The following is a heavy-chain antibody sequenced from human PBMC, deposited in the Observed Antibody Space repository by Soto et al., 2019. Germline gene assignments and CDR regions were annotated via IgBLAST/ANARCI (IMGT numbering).Heavy chain of an antibody. J-gene: IGHJ6*02. V-gene: IGHV3-30-3*01. CDR1: GFTVSSYA. CDR3: ARGITYYYDSTGYGHYYGMDV. Sequence: GGSLRLSCAASGFTVSSYAMHWVRQAPGKGLEWVAVISYDGSNKYYADSVKGRFTISRDNSKNTLYLQMNSLRAEDTAVYYCARGITYYYDSTGYGHYYGMDVWGQGTTVTVSS. CDR2: ISYDGSNK. D-gene: IGHD3-22*01.